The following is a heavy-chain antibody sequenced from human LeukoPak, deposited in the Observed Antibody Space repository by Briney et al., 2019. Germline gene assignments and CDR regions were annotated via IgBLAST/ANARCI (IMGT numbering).Heavy chain of an antibody. Sequence: PSETLSLTCAVYGGSFSGYYWSWIRQPPGKGLEWIGEINHSGSTNYNPSLKSRVTISVDTSKNRFSLKLSSVTAADTAVYYCASESGDLEAFDIWGQGTMVTVSS. J-gene: IGHJ3*02. CDR1: GGSFSGYY. V-gene: IGHV4-34*09. CDR3: ASESGDLEAFDI. CDR2: INHSGST. D-gene: IGHD4-17*01.